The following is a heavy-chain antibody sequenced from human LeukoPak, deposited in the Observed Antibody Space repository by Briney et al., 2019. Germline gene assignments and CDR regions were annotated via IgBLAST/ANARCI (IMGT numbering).Heavy chain of an antibody. J-gene: IGHJ4*02. V-gene: IGHV1-18*01. CDR2: ISACNGNT. Sequence: ASVTVSCKASGYTFTSYGMSWVRQAPGQGLEWMGWISACNGNTNYAQKLQGRVTMTTDTSTSTAYMELRSLRSDDTAVYYCARAAPYGDYVYGGFDYWGQGTLVTVSS. D-gene: IGHD4-17*01. CDR1: GYTFTSYG. CDR3: ARAAPYGDYVYGGFDY.